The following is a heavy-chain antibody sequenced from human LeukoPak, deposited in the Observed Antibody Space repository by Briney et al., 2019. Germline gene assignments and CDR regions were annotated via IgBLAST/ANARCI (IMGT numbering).Heavy chain of an antibody. CDR1: GDSISSGGYY. CDR3: ARSRVYDILTGYLYNWFDP. Sequence: SDTLSLTCTVSGDSISSGGYYWSWIRQHPGKGLEWIGYIYYSGSTYYNPSLKSRVTISVDTSKNQFSLKLSSVTAADTAVYYCARSRVYDILTGYLYNWFDPWGQGTLVTVSS. V-gene: IGHV4-31*03. CDR2: IYYSGST. D-gene: IGHD3-9*01. J-gene: IGHJ5*02.